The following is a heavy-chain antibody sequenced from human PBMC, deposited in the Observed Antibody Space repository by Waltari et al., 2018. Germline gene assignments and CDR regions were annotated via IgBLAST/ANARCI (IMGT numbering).Heavy chain of an antibody. CDR2: VYRSGST. Sequence: QVQLQESGPGLVKPSQTLSLTCTVSRVSITYAGHYWTGIRQRPGQGREWIGSVYRSGSTYYNPSLKSRVTISLDTSRNHFALTLTSVTAADTALYYCARPRSAYYYYGMDVWGQGTTVTVSS. CDR1: RVSITYAGHY. D-gene: IGHD3-3*01. V-gene: IGHV4-30-4*08. CDR3: ARPRSAYYYYGMDV. J-gene: IGHJ6*02.